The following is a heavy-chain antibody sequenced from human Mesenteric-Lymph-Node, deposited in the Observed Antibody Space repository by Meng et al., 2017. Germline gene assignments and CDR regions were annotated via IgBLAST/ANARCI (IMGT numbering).Heavy chain of an antibody. CDR1: GFTFSSYW. CDR2: INSDGSST. CDR3: AEGRNANNLDMMFDY. Sequence: GESLKISCAASGFTFSSYWMHWVRQAPGKGLVWVSRINSDGSSTSYADSVKGRFTISRDNSKNTMNLQMDNLRAGDTAVYYCAEGRNANNLDMMFDYWGQGTLVTVSS. D-gene: IGHD1-1*01. V-gene: IGHV3-74*01. J-gene: IGHJ4*02.